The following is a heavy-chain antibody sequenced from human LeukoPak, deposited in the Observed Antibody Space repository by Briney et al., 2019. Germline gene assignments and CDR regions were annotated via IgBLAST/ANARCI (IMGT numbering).Heavy chain of an antibody. J-gene: IGHJ4*02. CDR3: ARDMGSSSWYDY. V-gene: IGHV3-7*05. CDR1: GFTFSSYW. Sequence: GGSLRLSCAASGFTFSSYWMSWVRQAPGKGLEGVANIKQDGSEKYYVDSVKGRFTISRDNDKNSLYLQMNSLRAEDTAVYYCARDMGSSSWYDYWGQGTLVTVSS. D-gene: IGHD6-13*01. CDR2: IKQDGSEK.